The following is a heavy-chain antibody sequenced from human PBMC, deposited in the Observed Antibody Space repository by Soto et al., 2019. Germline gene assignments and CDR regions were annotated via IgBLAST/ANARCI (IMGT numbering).Heavy chain of an antibody. CDR2: INHSGST. V-gene: IGHV4-34*01. CDR1: GGSFSGYY. D-gene: IGHD3-10*01. CDR3: ARGKAARNYYGSGSYYNGYYYYGMDV. Sequence: PSETLSLTCTVYGGSFSGYYWSWIRQPPGKGLEWIGEINHSGSTNYNPSLKSRVTISVDTSKNQFSLKLSSVTAADTAVYYCARGKAARNYYGSGSYYNGYYYYGMDVWGQGTTVT. J-gene: IGHJ6*02.